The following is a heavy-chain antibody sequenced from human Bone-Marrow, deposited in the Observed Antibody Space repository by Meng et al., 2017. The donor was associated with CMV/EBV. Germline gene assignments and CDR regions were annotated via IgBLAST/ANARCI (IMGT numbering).Heavy chain of an antibody. D-gene: IGHD3-22*01. J-gene: IGHJ5*02. CDR3: ARHALGIVTLGWFDP. CDR1: GGSISSSSYY. V-gene: IGHV4-39*01. Sequence: GSLRLFCTVSGGSISSSSYYWGWIRQPPGKGLEWIGSIYYSGSTYYNPSLKSRVTISVDTSKNQFSLKLSSVTAADTAVYYCARHALGIVTLGWFDPWGQGTLVTVSS. CDR2: IYYSGST.